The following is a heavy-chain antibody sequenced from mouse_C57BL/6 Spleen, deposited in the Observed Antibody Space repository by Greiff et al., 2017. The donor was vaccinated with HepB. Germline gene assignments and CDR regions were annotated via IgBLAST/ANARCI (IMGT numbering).Heavy chain of an antibody. Sequence: EVQGVESGGGLVKPGGSLKLSCAASGFTFSSYTMSWVRQTPEKRLEWVATISGGGGNTYYPDSVKGRFTISRDNAKNTLYLQMSSLRSEDTALYYCARHPQSLYYFDYWGQGTTLTVSS. CDR1: GFTFSSYT. D-gene: IGHD6-1*01. V-gene: IGHV5-9*01. CDR2: ISGGGGNT. CDR3: ARHPQSLYYFDY. J-gene: IGHJ2*01.